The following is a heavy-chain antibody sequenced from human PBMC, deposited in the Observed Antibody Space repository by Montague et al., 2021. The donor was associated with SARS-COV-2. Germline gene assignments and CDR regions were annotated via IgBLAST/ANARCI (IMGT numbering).Heavy chain of an antibody. CDR3: VRVGVSNWYSFFDY. V-gene: IGHV4-59*01. CDR1: GGSISSYY. J-gene: IGHJ4*02. Sequence: SETLSLTCTVSGGSISSYYWSWIRQPPGKGLEWIGYIFNSGSTNYNPSXXSRVTISVDTSKNQLSLRLRSVTAADTAVYYCVRVGVSNWYSFFDYWGQGTPVTVSS. D-gene: IGHD6-13*01. CDR2: IFNSGST.